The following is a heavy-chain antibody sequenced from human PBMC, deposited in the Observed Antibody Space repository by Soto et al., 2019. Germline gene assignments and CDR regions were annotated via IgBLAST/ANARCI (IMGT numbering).Heavy chain of an antibody. D-gene: IGHD1-1*01. CDR1: GGSLSGYF. CDR3: VRGPYNYNSRYFDY. V-gene: IGHV4-34*01. Sequence: SETLSLTCTVSGGSLSGYFWTWIRQPPGKGLEWLAEINHSGITNYNPSVESRVSMSVDTSKNQFSLRLYSVTAADTAVYYCVRGPYNYNSRYFDYWGQGTLVTVSS. CDR2: INHSGIT. J-gene: IGHJ4*02.